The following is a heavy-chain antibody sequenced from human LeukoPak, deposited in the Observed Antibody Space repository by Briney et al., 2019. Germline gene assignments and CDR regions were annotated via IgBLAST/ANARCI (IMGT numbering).Heavy chain of an antibody. CDR2: IYYSGST. V-gene: IGHV4-39*01. J-gene: IGHJ4*02. D-gene: IGHD3-10*01. Sequence: SETLSLTCTVSGGSISSSSYYWGWIRQPPGKGLEWIGSIYYSGSTYYNPSLKSRVTISVDTSKNQFSLKLSSVTAADTAVYYCARAGFDGAREDSNFDYWGQGTLVTVSS. CDR3: ARAGFDGAREDSNFDY. CDR1: GGSISSSSYY.